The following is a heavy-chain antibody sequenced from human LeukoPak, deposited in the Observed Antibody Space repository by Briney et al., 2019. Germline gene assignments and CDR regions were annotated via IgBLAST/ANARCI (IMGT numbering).Heavy chain of an antibody. CDR1: EFTFSSYA. CDR3: ARDVWELQAPDY. V-gene: IGHV3-30-3*01. D-gene: IGHD1-26*01. J-gene: IGHJ4*02. CDR2: ISYDGSNK. Sequence: GRSLRLSCAASEFTFSSYAMHWVRQAPGKGLEGVAVISYDGSNKYYADSVKGRFTISRDNSKNTLYLQMNSLRAEDTAVYYCARDVWELQAPDYWGQGTLVTVSS.